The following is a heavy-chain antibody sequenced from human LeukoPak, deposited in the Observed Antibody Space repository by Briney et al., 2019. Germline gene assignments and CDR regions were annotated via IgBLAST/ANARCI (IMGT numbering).Heavy chain of an antibody. D-gene: IGHD3-3*01. Sequence: ASVKVSCKASGYTFTSYDINWVRQATGQGLEWMGWMNPNSGNTGYAQKFQGRVTMTRNTSISPAYMELSSLRSEDTAVYYCARGRITPRFLEWLLYWGQGTLVTVSS. CDR3: ARGRITPRFLEWLLY. J-gene: IGHJ4*02. CDR1: GYTFTSYD. CDR2: MNPNSGNT. V-gene: IGHV1-8*01.